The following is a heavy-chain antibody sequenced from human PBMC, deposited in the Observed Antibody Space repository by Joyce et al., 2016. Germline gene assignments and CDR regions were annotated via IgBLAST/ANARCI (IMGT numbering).Heavy chain of an antibody. V-gene: IGHV3-23*01. D-gene: IGHD3-16*01. Sequence: EVQLLESGGGLVQPGGSLRLSCAASGFTFSNYGMSWVRQAPGKGLEGVSSMTGSGSGTYYADSVKGRFTISRDNSKNTLYLQMSSLRGEDTAVYYCARGGMIRHRYFGYWGQGTLVTVSS. CDR2: MTGSGSGT. CDR1: GFTFSNYG. J-gene: IGHJ4*02. CDR3: ARGGMIRHRYFGY.